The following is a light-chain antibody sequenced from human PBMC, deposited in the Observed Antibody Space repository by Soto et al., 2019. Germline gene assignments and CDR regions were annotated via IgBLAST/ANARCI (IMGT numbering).Light chain of an antibody. CDR3: PQRSNWPPT. CDR2: DAS. J-gene: IGKJ4*01. V-gene: IGKV3-11*01. Sequence: EIVLTQSPATPSLSPGERATLSCRASQSISSYLAWYQQKPGQAPRLLIYDASNRATGIPARFSGGGTGTDFTLTISSLEPEEFAVYYCPQRSNWPPTFGGGTKVEIK. CDR1: QSISSY.